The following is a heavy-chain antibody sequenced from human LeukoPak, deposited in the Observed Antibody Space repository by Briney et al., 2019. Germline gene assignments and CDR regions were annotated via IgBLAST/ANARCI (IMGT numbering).Heavy chain of an antibody. Sequence: GGSLRLSCAASGFTFSSYGMHWVRQAPGKGLEWVAVIWCDGSNKYYADSVKGRFTISRDNSKNTLYLQMNSLRAEDTAVYYCAKDLSGGNSAVPGYWGQGTLVTVSS. CDR3: AKDLSGGNSAVPGY. J-gene: IGHJ4*02. CDR2: IWCDGSNK. CDR1: GFTFSSYG. V-gene: IGHV3-33*06. D-gene: IGHD4-23*01.